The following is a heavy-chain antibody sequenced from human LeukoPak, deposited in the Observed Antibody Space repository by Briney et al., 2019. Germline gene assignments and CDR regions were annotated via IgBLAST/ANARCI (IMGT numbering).Heavy chain of an antibody. J-gene: IGHJ4*02. Sequence: PGGSLRLSCAASGFTFSSYWMSWVRQAPGKGLEWVANIKQDGSEKYYVDSVKGRFTISRDNAKNSLYLQMNSLRAEDTAVYYCARDRPSWIQLWSFWSQGTLVTVSS. V-gene: IGHV3-7*01. CDR3: ARDRPSWIQLWSF. CDR2: IKQDGSEK. D-gene: IGHD5-18*01. CDR1: GFTFSSYW.